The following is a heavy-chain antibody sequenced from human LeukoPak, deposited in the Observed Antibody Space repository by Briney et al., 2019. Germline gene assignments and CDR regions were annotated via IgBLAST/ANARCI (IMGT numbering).Heavy chain of an antibody. CDR2: MNPNSGNT. J-gene: IGHJ4*02. D-gene: IGHD3-16*02. Sequence: ASVKVSCKASGDTFTSYDINWVRQATGQGLEWMGWMNPNSGNTGYAQKFQGRVTITRNTSISTAYMELSSLRSDDTAVYYCARVPSYDYVWGSYRFSDYFDYWGQGTLVTVSS. CDR1: GDTFTSYD. V-gene: IGHV1-8*03. CDR3: ARVPSYDYVWGSYRFSDYFDY.